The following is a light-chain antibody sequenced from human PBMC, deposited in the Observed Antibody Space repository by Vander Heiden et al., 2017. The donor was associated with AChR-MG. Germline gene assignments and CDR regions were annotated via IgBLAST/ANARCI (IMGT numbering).Light chain of an antibody. Sequence: SYVLTQSPSASVAPGQTASITWGGNNIRSKSVHWYKQKPGQAPVLVVYDDTARHSGIPERFSGSNSGKKATLIIRRVEVGDEADYYCQVWDFSSDQVVFGGGTKLTVL. CDR2: DDT. V-gene: IGLV3-21*02. CDR1: NIRSKS. J-gene: IGLJ2*01. CDR3: QVWDFSSDQVV.